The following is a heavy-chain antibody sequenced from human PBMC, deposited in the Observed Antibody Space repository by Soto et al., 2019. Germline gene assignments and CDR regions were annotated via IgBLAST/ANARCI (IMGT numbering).Heavy chain of an antibody. J-gene: IGHJ4*02. Sequence: TLSLTGSVSGGSISTVGHYWTWILQPPGKGLEWIGSIYHTGSTYYSKSLRSRLTISIDTSQSQFSLRLSSVTAADTAVYYCARATGTLRSRNCDYWGPGRLVTVSS. CDR1: GGSISTVGHY. CDR2: IYHTGST. CDR3: ARATGTLRSRNCDY. D-gene: IGHD3-9*01. V-gene: IGHV4-31*03.